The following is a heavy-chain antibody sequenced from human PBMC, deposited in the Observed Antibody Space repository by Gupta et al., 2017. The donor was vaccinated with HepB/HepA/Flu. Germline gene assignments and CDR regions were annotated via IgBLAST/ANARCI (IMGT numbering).Heavy chain of an antibody. J-gene: IGHJ6*02. CDR3: ARDIYYDSSALIYGMDV. Sequence: QVQLVESGGGVVQPGRSLRLSCAASGFTFSSYAMHWVRQAPGKGLEWVAVISYDGSNKYYADSVKGRFTISRDNSKNTLYLQMNSLRAEDTAVYYCARDIYYDSSALIYGMDVWGQGTTVTVSS. CDR1: GFTFSSYA. V-gene: IGHV3-30-3*01. D-gene: IGHD3-22*01. CDR2: ISYDGSNK.